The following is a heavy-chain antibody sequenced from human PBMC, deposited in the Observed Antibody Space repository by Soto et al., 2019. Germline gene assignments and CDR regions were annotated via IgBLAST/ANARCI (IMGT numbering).Heavy chain of an antibody. Sequence: GGSLRLSCSASGFTFANYGLHWVRQAPGKGLEWVAIIWYDGSNEYYADSVKGRFTISRDDSKNTVYLQMNSLRAEDTALYYCARNFLRYYYYGMDVWGQGTTVTVSS. CDR2: IWYDGSNE. CDR1: GFTFANYG. V-gene: IGHV3-33*01. J-gene: IGHJ6*02. D-gene: IGHD3-9*01. CDR3: ARNFLRYYYYGMDV.